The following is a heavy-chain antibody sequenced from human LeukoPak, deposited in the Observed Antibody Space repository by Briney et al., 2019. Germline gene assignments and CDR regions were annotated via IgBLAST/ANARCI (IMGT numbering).Heavy chain of an antibody. CDR1: GYIFSSYG. Sequence: ASVKVSCKASGYIFSSYGNSWVRQAPGQGLEWMGWFSAYNGNTNYAQNLQGRVTMTTDTSTSTVYMEVRSLRSDDTAVYYCASATPLYIPFGDLWGGFDYWGQGTLVTVSS. V-gene: IGHV1-18*01. J-gene: IGHJ4*02. D-gene: IGHD2-21*01. CDR2: FSAYNGNT. CDR3: ASATPLYIPFGDLWGGFDY.